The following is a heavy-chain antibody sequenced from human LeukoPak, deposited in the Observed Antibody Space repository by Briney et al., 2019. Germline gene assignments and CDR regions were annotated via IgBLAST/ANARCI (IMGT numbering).Heavy chain of an antibody. CDR3: ARGLPTYYYGSGSYYNGGDY. J-gene: IGHJ4*02. CDR2: MNPNRGDT. CDR1: GYTFTSYD. V-gene: IGHV1-8*01. Sequence: ASVKVSCKASGYTFTSYDIHWVRQATGQGLEWMGRMNPNRGDTDYAQKLQGRVTMTTDTSTSTAYMELRSLRSDDTAVYYCARGLPTYYYGSGSYYNGGDYWGQGTLVTVSS. D-gene: IGHD3-10*01.